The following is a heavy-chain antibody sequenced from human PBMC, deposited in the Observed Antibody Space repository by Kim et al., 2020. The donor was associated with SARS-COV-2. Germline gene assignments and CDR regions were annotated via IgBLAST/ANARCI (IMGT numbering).Heavy chain of an antibody. Sequence: SRVTISVDTSKNQFSLKLSSVTAADTAVYYCARDQLDTAKKGHYYYGMDVWGQGTTVTVSS. CDR3: ARDQLDTAKKGHYYYGMDV. V-gene: IGHV4-31*02. D-gene: IGHD5-18*01. J-gene: IGHJ6*02.